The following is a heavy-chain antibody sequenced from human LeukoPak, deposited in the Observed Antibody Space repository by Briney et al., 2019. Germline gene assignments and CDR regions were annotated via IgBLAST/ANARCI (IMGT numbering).Heavy chain of an antibody. CDR1: GGTFSSYA. V-gene: IGHV1-69*13. CDR3: ARDQYGSGSYYKPFDY. D-gene: IGHD3-10*01. J-gene: IGHJ4*02. CDR2: IIPIFGTA. Sequence: SEKVSCKASGGTFSSYAISWVRQAPGQGLEWMGGIIPIFGTANYAQKFQGRVTITADESTSTAYMELSSLRSEDTAVYYCARDQYGSGSYYKPFDYWGQGTLVTVSS.